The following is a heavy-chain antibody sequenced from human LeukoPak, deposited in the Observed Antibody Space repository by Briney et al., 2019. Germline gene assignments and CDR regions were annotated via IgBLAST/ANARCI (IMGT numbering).Heavy chain of an antibody. CDR2: IYPGDSDT. Sequence: GESLKISCKGSGYSFTSYWIGWVRQMPGKGLEWMGIIYPGDSDTRYSPSFQGQVTISADKSISTAYLQWSSLEASDTAMYYCARQLGATHYYYYYMDVWGKGTTVTVSS. J-gene: IGHJ6*03. V-gene: IGHV5-51*01. D-gene: IGHD1-26*01. CDR1: GYSFTSYW. CDR3: ARQLGATHYYYYYMDV.